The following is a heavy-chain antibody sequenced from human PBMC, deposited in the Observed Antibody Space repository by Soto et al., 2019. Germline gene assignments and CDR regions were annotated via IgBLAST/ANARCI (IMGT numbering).Heavy chain of an antibody. CDR2: ISYDGSNK. CDR3: AKSDDIVTGYYIDY. CDR1: GFTFSSYG. Sequence: QVQLVESGGGVVQPGRSLRLSCAASGFTFSSYGMHWVRQAPGKGLEWVAVISYDGSNKYYADSVKGRFTISRDNSKNTLYLQMNSLRAEDTAVYYCAKSDDIVTGYYIDYWGQGTLVTVSS. D-gene: IGHD3-9*01. V-gene: IGHV3-30*18. J-gene: IGHJ4*02.